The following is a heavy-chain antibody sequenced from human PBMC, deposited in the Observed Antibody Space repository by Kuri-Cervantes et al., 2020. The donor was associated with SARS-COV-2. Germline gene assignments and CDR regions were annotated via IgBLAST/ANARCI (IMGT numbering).Heavy chain of an antibody. V-gene: IGHV4-34*01. CDR2: INHSGST. CDR3: ARGRIAAAGKTFDY. J-gene: IGHJ4*02. D-gene: IGHD6-13*01. Sequence: SQTLSLTCAVYGGSFRGYYWSWIRQPPGKGLEWIGEINHSGSTNYNPSIKSRVTISVDTSKNQFSLKLSSVTGADTAVYYCARGRIAAAGKTFDYWGQGTLVTVSS. CDR1: GGSFRGYY.